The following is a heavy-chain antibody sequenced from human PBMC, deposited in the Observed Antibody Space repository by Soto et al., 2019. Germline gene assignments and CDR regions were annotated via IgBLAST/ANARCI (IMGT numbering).Heavy chain of an antibody. CDR2: IYYSGST. Sequence: SETLSLTCTVSGGSISSGGYYWSWIRQHPGKGLEWIGYIYYSGSTYYNPSLKSRVTISVDTSKNQFSLKLSSVTAADTAVYYCARPQDYYDSSGYGAFDIWGQGTMVTVSS. CDR1: GGSISSGGYY. D-gene: IGHD3-22*01. V-gene: IGHV4-31*03. J-gene: IGHJ3*02. CDR3: ARPQDYYDSSGYGAFDI.